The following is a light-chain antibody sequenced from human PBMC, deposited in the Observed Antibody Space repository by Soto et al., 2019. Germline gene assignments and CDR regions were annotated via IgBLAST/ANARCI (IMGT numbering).Light chain of an antibody. CDR3: QQYNNWILT. V-gene: IGKV3-15*01. CDR2: GAS. J-gene: IGKJ4*01. CDR1: QSVSSN. Sequence: EIVMTQSPATLSVSPGERATLSCRASQSVSSNLAWYQQKPGQAPRLLIYGASTRATGIPARFSGSGSGTEFTLTNSSLQSEDFAVYYCQQYNNWILTFGGGTKVEIK.